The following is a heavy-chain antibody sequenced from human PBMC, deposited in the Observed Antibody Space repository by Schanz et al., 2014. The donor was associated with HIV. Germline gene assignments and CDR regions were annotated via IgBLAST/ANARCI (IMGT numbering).Heavy chain of an antibody. J-gene: IGHJ6*02. CDR3: AKDRNYYESKYRGKGNYYYYYGMDV. CDR1: GFPFNSYG. CDR2: TSYDGTKK. D-gene: IGHD3-22*01. Sequence: QVQLVESGGGVVQPGRSLKLSCVASGFPFNSYGMHWVRQAPGKGLEWVAVTSYDGTKKHYADSVKGRFTISRDNSKNSLSLLIKSLRAEDAAVYYCAKDRNYYESKYRGKGNYYYYYGMDVWGQGTTVTVSS. V-gene: IGHV3-30*18.